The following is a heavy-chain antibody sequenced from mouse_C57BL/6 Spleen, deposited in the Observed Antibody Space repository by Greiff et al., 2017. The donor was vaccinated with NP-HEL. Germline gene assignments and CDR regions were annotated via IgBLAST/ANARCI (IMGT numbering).Heavy chain of an antibody. D-gene: IGHD2-3*01. V-gene: IGHV5-12*01. Sequence: EVKLMESGGGLVQPGGSLKLSCAASGFTFSDYYMYWVRQTPEKRLEWVAYISNGGGSTYYPDTVKGRFTISRDNAKNTLYLQMSRLKSEDTAMYYCARIYDGYYKYFDVWGTGTTVTVSS. CDR3: ARIYDGYYKYFDV. J-gene: IGHJ1*03. CDR2: ISNGGGST. CDR1: GFTFSDYY.